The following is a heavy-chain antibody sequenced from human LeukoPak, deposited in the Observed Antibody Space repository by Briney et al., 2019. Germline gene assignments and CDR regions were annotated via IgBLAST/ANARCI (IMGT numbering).Heavy chain of an antibody. V-gene: IGHV3-11*01. CDR1: GFTFSDYY. J-gene: IGHJ6*03. CDR3: ARDGRNAKWGYYYYYMDV. CDR2: ISSSGSTI. Sequence: GGSLRLSCAASGFTFSDYYMSWIRQAPGKGLEWVSYISSSGSTIYYADSVKGRFTIFRDNAKNSLYLQMNSLRAEDTAVYYCARDGRNAKWGYYYYYMDVWGKGTTVTVSS. D-gene: IGHD1-26*01.